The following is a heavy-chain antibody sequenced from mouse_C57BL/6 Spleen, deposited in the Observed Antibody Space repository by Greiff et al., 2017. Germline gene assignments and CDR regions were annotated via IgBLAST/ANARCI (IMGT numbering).Heavy chain of an antibody. V-gene: IGHV5-2*03. J-gene: IGHJ1*03. CDR3: ARGGTDGDRWYFDD. D-gene: IGHD2-13*01. Sequence: DVKLVESGGGLVQPGESLKLSCESNEYEFPSHDMSWVRKTPEKRLELVAAINSDGGSTYYPDTMERRFIISRDNTKKTLYLQMSSLRSEDTALYYGARGGTDGDRWYFDDWGTGTTVTVSS. CDR2: INSDGGST. CDR1: EYEFPSHD.